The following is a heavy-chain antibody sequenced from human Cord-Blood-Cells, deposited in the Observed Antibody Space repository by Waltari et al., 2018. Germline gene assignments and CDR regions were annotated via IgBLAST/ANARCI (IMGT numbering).Heavy chain of an antibody. J-gene: IGHJ4*02. D-gene: IGHD2-21*02. Sequence: QVQLVQTGAEVKKPGASVKVSCTASGYTLTSYGISWVPPAPGQGLEWMGWYRGYNSNPNEAQRLQGIVTTTTDTSTKTGYMELRSLRSDVAASYYWGRKGGDQAFDNWGEGTLVTGAS. CDR2: YRGYNSNP. CDR3: GRKGGDQAFDN. V-gene: IGHV1-18*04. CDR1: GYTLTSYG.